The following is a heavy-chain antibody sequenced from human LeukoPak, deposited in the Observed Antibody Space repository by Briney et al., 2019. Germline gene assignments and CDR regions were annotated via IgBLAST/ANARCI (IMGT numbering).Heavy chain of an antibody. J-gene: IGHJ5*02. CDR3: ARRLCSSPSCNIAPSGNWLDP. CDR2: IDYSGST. V-gene: IGHV4-59*08. D-gene: IGHD2-2*02. CDR1: SGSISSYY. Sequence: KSSETLSLTCTVSSGSISSYYWNWIRQPPGKGLEWIGYIDYSGSTNYNPSLHSRVTISVDTSKNQFSLKLSSVTAADTAVYYCARRLCSSPSCNIAPSGNWLDPWGQGILVTVSS.